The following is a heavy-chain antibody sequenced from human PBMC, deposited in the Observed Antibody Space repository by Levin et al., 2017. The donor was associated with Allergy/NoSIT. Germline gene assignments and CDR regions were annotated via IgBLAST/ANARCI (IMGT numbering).Heavy chain of an antibody. J-gene: IGHJ4*02. CDR1: GFTFSSYA. V-gene: IGHV3-23*01. CDR3: AKDIYYYDSSGPSDY. Sequence: LSLTCAASGFTFSSYAMSWVRQAPGKGLEWVSAISGSGGSTYYADSVKGRFTISRDNSKNTLYLQMNSLRAEDTAVYYCAKDIYYYDSSGPSDYWGQGTLVTVSS. D-gene: IGHD3-22*01. CDR2: ISGSGGST.